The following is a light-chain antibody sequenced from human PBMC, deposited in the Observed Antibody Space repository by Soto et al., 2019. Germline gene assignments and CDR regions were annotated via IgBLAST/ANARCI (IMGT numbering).Light chain of an antibody. CDR3: QQYAGSPRT. J-gene: IGKJ1*01. V-gene: IGKV3-20*01. CDR1: QNLGTLY. CDR2: SAS. Sequence: EIVLTPSPGTLSLSPGDRGTLSCRASQNLGTLYLAWFQQKSGQAPRLLIYSASRRATGIPDRFTGSGSGTDFTLTINRVEPEDFAVYFCQQYAGSPRTFGQGTKVDI.